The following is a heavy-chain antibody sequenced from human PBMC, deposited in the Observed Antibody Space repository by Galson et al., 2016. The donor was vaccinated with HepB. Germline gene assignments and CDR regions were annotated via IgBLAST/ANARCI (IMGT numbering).Heavy chain of an antibody. CDR1: GGSISRSSYY. CDR3: ARGMTTVTTDY. D-gene: IGHD4-17*01. J-gene: IGHJ4*02. V-gene: IGHV4-39*01. CDR2: FYYSGRT. Sequence: ETLSLTCTVSGGSISRSSYYWGWFRQPPGKGLEWIGAFYYSGRTYYEPSLKSRVAISVDASKNQFSLKMTSVTAADTAVYYCARGMTTVTTDYWGQGTLVTVSS.